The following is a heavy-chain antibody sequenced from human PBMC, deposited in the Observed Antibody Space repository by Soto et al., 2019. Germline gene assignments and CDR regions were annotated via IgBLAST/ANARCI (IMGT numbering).Heavy chain of an antibody. CDR2: ISHDGRIK. J-gene: IGHJ4*02. Sequence: QVQLVESGGGVVQPGRSLRLSCAASGFTFSDYVMHWVRQLPGKGLEWVAVISHDGRIKYYADSVQGRFTISRDNSNNMLYPQMDSLNTDDTALFYCARRFEGASSDLLDYWGQGTLVTVSS. D-gene: IGHD3-10*01. CDR1: GFTFSDYV. CDR3: ARRFEGASSDLLDY. V-gene: IGHV3-30*03.